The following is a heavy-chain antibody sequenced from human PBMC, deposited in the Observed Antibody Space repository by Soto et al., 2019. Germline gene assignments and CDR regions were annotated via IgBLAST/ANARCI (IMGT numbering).Heavy chain of an antibody. Sequence: SETLSLTCAVSGGSIRSGDCSWSWIRQPPGKGLEWIGYIYHSGSTYYNPSLKSRVTISADRSKNQFSLKVSSVTAADTAVYYCARVGQEGFDPWGQGTLVTVSS. J-gene: IGHJ5*02. V-gene: IGHV4-30-2*01. CDR3: ARVGQEGFDP. CDR1: GGSIRSGDCS. CDR2: IYHSGST.